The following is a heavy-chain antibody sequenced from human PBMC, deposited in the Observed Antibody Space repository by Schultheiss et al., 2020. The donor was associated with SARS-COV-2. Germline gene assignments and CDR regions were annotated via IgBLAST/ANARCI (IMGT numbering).Heavy chain of an antibody. CDR3: AKDRGSRMEVAARGVGYYGMDV. CDR1: GFTFSSYA. V-gene: IGHV3-30-3*01. Sequence: GGSLRLSCAASGFTFSSYAMHWVRQAPGKGLEWVAVISYDGSNKYYADSVKGRFTISRDKSKNTLFLQMNSLRADDTAVYHCAKDRGSRMEVAARGVGYYGMDVWGQGTKVTVSS. CDR2: ISYDGSNK. D-gene: IGHD2-15*01. J-gene: IGHJ6*02.